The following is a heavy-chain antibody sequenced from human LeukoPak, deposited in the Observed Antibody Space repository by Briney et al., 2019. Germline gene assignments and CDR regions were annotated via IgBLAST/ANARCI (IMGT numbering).Heavy chain of an antibody. Sequence: PSETLSLTCTVSGGSISSYYWSWIRQPAGKGLEWIGRIYTSGSTNYNPSLKSRVTMSVDTSKNQFSLKLSSVTAADTAVYYCASATRYCSSTSCSTGWYFDLWGRGTLVTVSS. CDR2: IYTSGST. CDR1: GGSISSYY. CDR3: ASATRYCSSTSCSTGWYFDL. J-gene: IGHJ2*01. V-gene: IGHV4-4*07. D-gene: IGHD2-2*01.